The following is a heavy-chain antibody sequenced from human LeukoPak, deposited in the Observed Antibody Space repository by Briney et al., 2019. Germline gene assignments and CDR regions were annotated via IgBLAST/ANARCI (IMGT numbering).Heavy chain of an antibody. J-gene: IGHJ6*03. CDR2: FDPEDGET. V-gene: IGHV1-24*01. Sequence: ASVEVSCKVSGYTLTELSMHWVRQAPGKGLEWMGGFDPEDGETIYAQKFQGRVTMTEDTSTDTAYMELSSLRSEDTAVYYCATDAPKGTRYYYYYYMDVWGKGTTVTVSS. CDR3: ATDAPKGTRYYYYYYMDV. CDR1: GYTLTELS.